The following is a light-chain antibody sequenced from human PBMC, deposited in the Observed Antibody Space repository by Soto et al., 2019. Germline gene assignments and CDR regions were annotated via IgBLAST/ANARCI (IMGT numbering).Light chain of an antibody. CDR2: GAS. V-gene: IGKV3-15*01. J-gene: IGKJ1*01. CDR1: HTVTSN. CDR3: QQYNYWPRT. Sequence: EIMMTQSPATLSVSPGERATLSCRASHTVTSNLAWYQQKPGQAPRLLIYGASTRATGITARFSGSGSGTEFTLTIYSLQAEDFAVYYCQQYNYWPRTFGQGTKVEIK.